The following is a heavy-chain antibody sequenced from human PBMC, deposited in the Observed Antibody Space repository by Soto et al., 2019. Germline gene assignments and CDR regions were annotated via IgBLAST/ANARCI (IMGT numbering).Heavy chain of an antibody. CDR2: ISAYNGNT. Sequence: ASVKVSCKASGYTFTSYGISWVRQAPGQGLEWMGWISAYNGNTNYAQKLQGRVTMTTGTSTSTAYMELRSLRSDDTAVYYCARVGEPSSLRGLYYFDYWGQGTLVTVSS. V-gene: IGHV1-18*01. CDR1: GYTFTSYG. J-gene: IGHJ4*02. CDR3: ARVGEPSSLRGLYYFDY. D-gene: IGHD4-17*01.